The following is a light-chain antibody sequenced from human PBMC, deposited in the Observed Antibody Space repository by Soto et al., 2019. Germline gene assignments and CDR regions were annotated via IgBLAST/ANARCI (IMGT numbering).Light chain of an antibody. CDR2: GAS. J-gene: IGKJ2*01. Sequence: EIVLTQSPGTLSLSPGERATLSCRASQSVSSSYLAWYQQKPGQAPRLLIYGASSRATGIQDRFSGSGSGTDFTLTISRLEPEDFAVYYCQQDGSSPPYTFGQGTKLEIK. CDR3: QQDGSSPPYT. CDR1: QSVSSSY. V-gene: IGKV3-20*01.